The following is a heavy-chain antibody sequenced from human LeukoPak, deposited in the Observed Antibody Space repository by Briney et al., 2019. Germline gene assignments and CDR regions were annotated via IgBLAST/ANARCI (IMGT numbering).Heavy chain of an antibody. CDR1: GFTFSDYY. CDR3: AREGAYYDYVWGTVDY. Sequence: GGSLRLSCAASGFTFSDYYMSWIRQAPGKGLEWVSYISSSGSTIYYADSVKGRFTISRDNAKNSLYLQMNSLRAEDTAVYYCAREGAYYDYVWGTVDYWGQGTLVTVSS. D-gene: IGHD3-16*01. CDR2: ISSSGSTI. V-gene: IGHV3-11*01. J-gene: IGHJ4*02.